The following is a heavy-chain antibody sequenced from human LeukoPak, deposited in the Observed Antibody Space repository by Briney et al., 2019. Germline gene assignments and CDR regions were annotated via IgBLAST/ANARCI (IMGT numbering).Heavy chain of an antibody. CDR3: AKGDSSSYYYYGMDV. CDR1: GFTFSSYA. CDR2: ISGSGGST. Sequence: GGSLRLSCAASGFTFSSYAMSWVRQAPGKGLEWVSAISGSGGSTYYADSVKGRFTISRDNSENTLYLQMNSLRAEDTAVYYCAKGDSSSYYYYGMDVWGQGTTVTVSS. D-gene: IGHD6-13*01. J-gene: IGHJ6*02. V-gene: IGHV3-23*01.